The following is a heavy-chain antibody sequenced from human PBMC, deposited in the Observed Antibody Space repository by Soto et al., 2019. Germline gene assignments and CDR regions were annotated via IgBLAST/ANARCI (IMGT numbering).Heavy chain of an antibody. CDR2: IKEDGSEK. D-gene: IGHD1-26*01. CDR1: GFTFSTYW. J-gene: IGHJ3*02. CDR3: ARDTTPFCMERYYDAFDI. V-gene: IGHV3-7*04. Sequence: PGGSLRLSCADSGFTFSTYWMTWVRQAPGKGLEWVANIKEDGSEKYYLDSVKGRFTISRDNAQSSLYLQMNSLRVEDTAVYYCARDTTPFCMERYYDAFDIWGQGTVVTVSS.